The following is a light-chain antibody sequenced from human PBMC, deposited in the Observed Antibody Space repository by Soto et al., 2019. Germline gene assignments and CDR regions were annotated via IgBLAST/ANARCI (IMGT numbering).Light chain of an antibody. CDR2: ETS. CDR1: QSVANW. J-gene: IGKJ4*01. CDR3: QQYNNFPPT. V-gene: IGKV1D-16*01. Sequence: DVQMTQSPSSLSASVGDRVSITCRASQSVANWLAWYQQKPGKAPNSLIYETSTLQSGVPSRFSGSGSGTYFTLTINSLQPEDFATYYCQQYNNFPPTFGGGTKVEIK.